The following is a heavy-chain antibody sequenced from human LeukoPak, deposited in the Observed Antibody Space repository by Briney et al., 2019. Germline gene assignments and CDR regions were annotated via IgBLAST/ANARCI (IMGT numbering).Heavy chain of an antibody. CDR2: IKQDGSEK. D-gene: IGHD3-10*01. Sequence: PGGSLRLSCAASGFTFSSYWMSWVRQAPGKGLEWVANIKQDGSEKYFVDSVKGRFTTSRDNAKNSLYLQMNSLRAEDTAVYYCARDKALMLRGVIIRENYYYYMDVWGKGTTVTVSS. J-gene: IGHJ6*03. V-gene: IGHV3-7*01. CDR1: GFTFSSYW. CDR3: ARDKALMLRGVIIRENYYYYMDV.